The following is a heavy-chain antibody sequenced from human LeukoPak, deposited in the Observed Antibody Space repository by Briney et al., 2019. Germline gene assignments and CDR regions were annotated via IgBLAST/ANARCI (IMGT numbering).Heavy chain of an antibody. CDR3: ARGFSVRTRGLAY. Sequence: PGGSLRLSCTASGFTFSDYYMDWVRQAPGKGLEWVGRSGDKANSYTTQYAASVKGRFTISRDDSKNSLYLQMNSLKTEDTAVYYCARGFSVRTRGLAYWGQGTLVTVSS. D-gene: IGHD4-17*01. CDR2: SGDKANSYTT. J-gene: IGHJ4*02. CDR1: GFTFSDYY. V-gene: IGHV3-72*01.